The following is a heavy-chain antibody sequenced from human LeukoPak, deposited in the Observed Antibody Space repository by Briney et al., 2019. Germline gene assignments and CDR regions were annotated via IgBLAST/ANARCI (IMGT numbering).Heavy chain of an antibody. Sequence: SETLSLTCAVYGGSFSGYYWSWIRQPPGKGLEWIGEINHSGSTNYNPSLKSRFTISVDTSKNQFSLKLSSVTAADTAVYYCARDNYDFWSGPLHDAFDIWGQGTMVTVSS. CDR3: ARDNYDFWSGPLHDAFDI. J-gene: IGHJ3*02. CDR1: GGSFSGYY. D-gene: IGHD3-3*01. CDR2: INHSGST. V-gene: IGHV4-34*01.